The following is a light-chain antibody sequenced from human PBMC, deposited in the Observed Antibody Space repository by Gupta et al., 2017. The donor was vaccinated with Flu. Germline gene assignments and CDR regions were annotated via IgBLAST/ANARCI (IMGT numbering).Light chain of an antibody. J-gene: IGLJ3*02. V-gene: IGLV6-57*03. CDR3: QSYDNNAWV. CDR2: EDD. CDR1: GGNMAENY. Sequence: FVLTQPHSVSASPGTTVPLPCTRRGGNMAENYVQGYQQRPCRAPIVVSYEDDKRRPWVPDRCSGSIDSSSSSASLTISGLKTEDEADYYCQSYDNNAWVFGGGTKLTVL.